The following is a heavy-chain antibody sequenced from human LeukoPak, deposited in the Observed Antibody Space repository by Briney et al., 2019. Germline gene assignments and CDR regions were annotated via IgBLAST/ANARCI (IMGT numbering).Heavy chain of an antibody. CDR2: ISGSGGST. V-gene: IGHV3-23*01. CDR1: GFAFSSYA. J-gene: IGHJ4*02. Sequence: PGGSLRLSCAASGFAFSSYAMSWVRQAPGKGLEWVSAISGSGGSTYYADSVKGRFTISRDNSKNTLYLQMNSLRAEDTAVYYCAKPTYDILTGYLYYFDYWGQGTLVTVSP. CDR3: AKPTYDILTGYLYYFDY. D-gene: IGHD3-9*01.